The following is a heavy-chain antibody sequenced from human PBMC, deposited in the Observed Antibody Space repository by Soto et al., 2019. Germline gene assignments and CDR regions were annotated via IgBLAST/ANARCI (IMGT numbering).Heavy chain of an antibody. CDR3: VRIRYQLPSSVLWLDP. D-gene: IGHD3-16*01. V-gene: IGHV4-34*01. J-gene: IGHJ5*02. CDR2: INHVGGT. CDR1: GGFLSESY. Sequence: SETLSLTCAVYGGFLSESYWTWIRQPPGKGLEWIGEINHVGGTNYNPSLKSRVTMSVDTSQNQFSLRLTSVTAADTATYFCVRIRYQLPSSVLWLDPWGQGTPVTVSS.